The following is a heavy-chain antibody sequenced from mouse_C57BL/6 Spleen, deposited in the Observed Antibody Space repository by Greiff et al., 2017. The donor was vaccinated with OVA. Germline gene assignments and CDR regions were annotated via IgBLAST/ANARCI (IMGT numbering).Heavy chain of an antibody. V-gene: IGHV1-61*01. J-gene: IGHJ2*01. Sequence: QVQLQQPGAELVRPGSSVKLSCKASGYTFTSYWMDWVKQRPGPGLEWIGNIYPSDRETHYNQKFKDKATLADDKSSSSDYMQLSSMSAEDSAVYYCAREVNRAYYVDYWGQGTTLTVSS. CDR3: AREVNRAYYVDY. D-gene: IGHD3-1*01. CDR2: IYPSDRET. CDR1: GYTFTSYW.